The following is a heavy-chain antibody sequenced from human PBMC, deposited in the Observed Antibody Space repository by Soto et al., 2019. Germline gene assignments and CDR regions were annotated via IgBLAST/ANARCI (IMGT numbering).Heavy chain of an antibody. J-gene: IGHJ6*02. V-gene: IGHV1-45*02. CDR2: ITPFNGNT. D-gene: IGHD3-22*01. CDR3: ASSGHSSGYWDYYYYGMDV. Sequence: QMQLVQSGAEVKKTGSSVKVSCKASGYTFTYRYLHWVRQAPGQALEWMGWITPFNGNTNYAQKFQARVTITRDRSMSTAYMELSSLRSEDTAMYYCASSGHSSGYWDYYYYGMDVWGQGTTVTVSS. CDR1: GYTFTYRY.